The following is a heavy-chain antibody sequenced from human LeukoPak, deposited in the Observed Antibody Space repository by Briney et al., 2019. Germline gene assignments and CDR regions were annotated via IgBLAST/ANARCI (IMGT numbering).Heavy chain of an antibody. Sequence: GASVKVSCKASGYTFTGYYMHWVRQAPGQGLEWMGWINPNSGGTNYAQKFQGRVTMTRDTSISTAYMELSRLRPDDTAVYYCARGYRRGSSGYSLGTWGQGTLVTVSS. V-gene: IGHV1-2*02. CDR3: ARGYRRGSSGYSLGT. J-gene: IGHJ5*02. D-gene: IGHD3-22*01. CDR2: INPNSGGT. CDR1: GYTFTGYY.